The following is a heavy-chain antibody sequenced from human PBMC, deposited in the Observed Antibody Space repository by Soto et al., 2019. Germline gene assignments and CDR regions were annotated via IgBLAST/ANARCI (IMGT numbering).Heavy chain of an antibody. V-gene: IGHV1-24*01. CDR1: GYTLTELS. CDR2: FDPEDGET. CDR3: ATVRYGRGDYYYGMDV. Sequence: ASVKVSCKASGYTLTELSMHWVRQAPGKGLEWMGGFDPEDGETSYEQKFQGRVTMTEDTSTDTAYMELSSLRSEDTAVYYCATVRYGRGDYYYGMDVWGQGTTVTVSS. D-gene: IGHD6-13*01. J-gene: IGHJ6*02.